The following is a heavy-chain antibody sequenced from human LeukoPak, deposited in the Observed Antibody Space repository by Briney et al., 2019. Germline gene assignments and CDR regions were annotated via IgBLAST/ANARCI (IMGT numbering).Heavy chain of an antibody. D-gene: IGHD2-8*02. CDR2: INHSGST. V-gene: IGHV4-34*01. Sequence: PSETLSLTCAVYGGSFSGYYWSWIRQPPGKGLEWIGEINHSGSTNYNPSLKSRITISVDTSKNQFSLKPSSVTAADTAVYYCARGRGRHHIVLVVYATPNWFDPWGQGTLVTVSS. J-gene: IGHJ5*02. CDR1: GGSFSGYY. CDR3: ARGRGRHHIVLVVYATPNWFDP.